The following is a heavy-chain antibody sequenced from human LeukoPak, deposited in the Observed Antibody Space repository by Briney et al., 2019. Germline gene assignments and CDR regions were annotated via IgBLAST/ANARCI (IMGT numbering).Heavy chain of an antibody. V-gene: IGHV1-46*01. CDR1: GYTFSNYY. CDR3: AGYFDWLLYGGRGCSFCIPGGESSYYYYMDV. J-gene: IGHJ6*03. Sequence: ASVKVSCKASGYTFSNYYMHWVRQAPGQGLEWMGLINPSAGNTNYAQRFQGRVTMTRNTSTSTVYMELSSLRSEDTAVYYCAGYFDWLLYGGRGCSFCIPGGESSYYYYMDVWGKGTTVTVSS. CDR2: INPSAGNT. D-gene: IGHD3-9*01.